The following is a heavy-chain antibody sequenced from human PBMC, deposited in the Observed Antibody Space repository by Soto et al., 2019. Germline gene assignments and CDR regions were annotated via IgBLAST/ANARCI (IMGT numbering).Heavy chain of an antibody. Sequence: SETLSLTCTVSGGSTSSYYWSWIRQSPGNGLEWIGHIYYSGYTKTNYNPSLKSRVTISVDTSKNQFSLKLSSVTAADTAVYYCARDGGDYVSDWFDPWCQGTLVSVSS. CDR2: IYYSGYTKT. D-gene: IGHD4-17*01. V-gene: IGHV4-59*12. CDR1: GGSTSSYY. J-gene: IGHJ5*02. CDR3: ARDGGDYVSDWFDP.